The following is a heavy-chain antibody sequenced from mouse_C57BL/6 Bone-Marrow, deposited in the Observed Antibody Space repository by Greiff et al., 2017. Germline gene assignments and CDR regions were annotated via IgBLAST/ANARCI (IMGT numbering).Heavy chain of an antibody. D-gene: IGHD1-1*01. Sequence: VQLQQPGAELVRPGTSVKVSCKASGYAFTNYLIEWVKQRPGQGLAWIGVINPGSCGTDYNEKFKGKATLTADKSSSTAYMQLSSLTSEDSAVYFSANHQYYGCSWWDYAMDYWGQGTSVTVSS. CDR3: ANHQYYGCSWWDYAMDY. CDR1: GYAFTNYL. V-gene: IGHV1-54*01. CDR2: INPGSCGT. J-gene: IGHJ4*01.